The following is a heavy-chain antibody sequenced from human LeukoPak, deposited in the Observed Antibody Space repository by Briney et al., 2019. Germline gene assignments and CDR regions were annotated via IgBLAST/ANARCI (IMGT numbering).Heavy chain of an antibody. CDR1: GFTFSSYG. CDR2: ISYDGSNK. J-gene: IGHJ3*02. CDR3: AKDILTGLDAFDI. D-gene: IGHD3-9*01. V-gene: IGHV3-30*18. Sequence: GSLRLSCAASGFTFSSYGMHWVRQAPGKGLEWVAVISYDGSNKYYADSVKGRFTISRDNSKNTLYLQMNSLRAEDTAVYYCAKDILTGLDAFDIWGKGTMVTVSS.